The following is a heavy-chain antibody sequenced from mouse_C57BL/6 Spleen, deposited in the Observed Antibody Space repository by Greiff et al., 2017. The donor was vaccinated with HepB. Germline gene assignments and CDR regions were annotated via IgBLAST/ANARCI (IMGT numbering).Heavy chain of an antibody. Sequence: EVQRVESGGGLVKPGGSLKLSCAASGFTFSSYAMSWVRQTPEKRLEWVATISDGGSYTYYPDNVKGRFTISRDNAKNNLYLQMSHLKSEDTAMYYCARDSNGGYWGQGTTLTVSS. J-gene: IGHJ2*01. V-gene: IGHV5-4*01. CDR3: ARDSNGGY. CDR1: GFTFSSYA. D-gene: IGHD2-5*01. CDR2: ISDGGSYT.